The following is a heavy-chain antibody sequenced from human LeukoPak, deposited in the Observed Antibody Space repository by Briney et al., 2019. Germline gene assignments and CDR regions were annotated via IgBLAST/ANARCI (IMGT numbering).Heavy chain of an antibody. V-gene: IGHV1-2*02. D-gene: IGHD6-19*01. J-gene: IGHJ6*02. CDR1: GYTFTGYY. Sequence: GASVKVSCKASGYTFTGYYMHWVRQAPGQGLEWMGWTNPNSGGTNYAQKFQGRVTMTRDTSISTAYMELSRLRSDDTAVYYCASIRGWSSVNPYYYGMDVWGQGTTVTVSS. CDR2: TNPNSGGT. CDR3: ASIRGWSSVNPYYYGMDV.